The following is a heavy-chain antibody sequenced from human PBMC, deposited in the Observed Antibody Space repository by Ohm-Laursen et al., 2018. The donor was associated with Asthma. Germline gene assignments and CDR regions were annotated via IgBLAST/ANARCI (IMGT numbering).Heavy chain of an antibody. D-gene: IGHD1-26*01. Sequence: SLRLSCSASGYTFSRYSIHWVRQIPGKGLEWVASISTASSFIYYADSVRGRFTTSRDNARNSVYLQMNSLRVDDTALYYCARIGPEWELPGREYSLHHWGQGTQVTVSS. V-gene: IGHV3-21*01. CDR1: GYTFSRYS. CDR3: ARIGPEWELPGREYSLHH. CDR2: ISTASSFI. J-gene: IGHJ1*01.